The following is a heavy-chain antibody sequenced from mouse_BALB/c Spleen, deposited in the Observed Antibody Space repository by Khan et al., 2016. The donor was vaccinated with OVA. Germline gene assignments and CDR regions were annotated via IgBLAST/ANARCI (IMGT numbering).Heavy chain of an antibody. CDR3: ARGNYYGYAMDY. J-gene: IGHJ4*01. CDR1: GYSITSNYA. V-gene: IGHV3-2*02. Sequence: EVQLQESGPGLVKPSQSLSLTCTVTGYSITSNYAWNWIRQFPGNQLEWVDYISYSGSTNYNPSLKSRISITRDTSKNQFFLQLNSVTTEDTATYYCARGNYYGYAMDYWGQGTSITVSS. CDR2: ISYSGST. D-gene: IGHD1-1*01.